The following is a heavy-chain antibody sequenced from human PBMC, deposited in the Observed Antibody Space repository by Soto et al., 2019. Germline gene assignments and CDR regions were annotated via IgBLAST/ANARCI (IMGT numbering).Heavy chain of an antibody. J-gene: IGHJ4*02. CDR2: INPILSMS. CDR1: GDTFTFYS. Sequence: QVQLVQSGAEVKKPGSSVRVSCKASGDTFTFYSINWVRQAPGLGLEWMGRINPILSMSNYAQRFQGRVTMTADNSTSTAYMELSSLRSEDTALYYCASIYGSGYRAFDYWGQGALVTVSS. CDR3: ASIYGSGYRAFDY. V-gene: IGHV1-69*02. D-gene: IGHD3-10*01.